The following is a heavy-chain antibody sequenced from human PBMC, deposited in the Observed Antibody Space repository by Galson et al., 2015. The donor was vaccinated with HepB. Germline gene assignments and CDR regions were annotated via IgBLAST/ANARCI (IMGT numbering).Heavy chain of an antibody. V-gene: IGHV3-30-3*01. Sequence: SLRLSCAASGFTFSSYAMHWVRQAPGKGLEWVAVISYDGSNKYYADSVKGRFTISRDNSKNTLYLQMNSLRAEDTAVYYCAREGYCSSTSCYPLDYWGQGTLVTVSS. J-gene: IGHJ4*02. D-gene: IGHD2-2*01. CDR1: GFTFSSYA. CDR3: AREGYCSSTSCYPLDY. CDR2: ISYDGSNK.